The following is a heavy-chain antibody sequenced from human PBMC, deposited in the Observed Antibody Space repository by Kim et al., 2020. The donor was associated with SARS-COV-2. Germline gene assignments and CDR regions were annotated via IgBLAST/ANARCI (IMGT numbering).Heavy chain of an antibody. Sequence: GGSLRLSCAASGFTFSSYSMNWVRQAPGKGLEWVSSISSSSSYIYYADSVKGRFTISRDNAKNSLYLQMNSLRAEDTAVYYCARDRALWFGESWAFDYWGQGTLVTVSS. CDR3: ARDRALWFGESWAFDY. D-gene: IGHD3-10*01. V-gene: IGHV3-21*01. CDR1: GFTFSSYS. J-gene: IGHJ4*02. CDR2: ISSSSSYI.